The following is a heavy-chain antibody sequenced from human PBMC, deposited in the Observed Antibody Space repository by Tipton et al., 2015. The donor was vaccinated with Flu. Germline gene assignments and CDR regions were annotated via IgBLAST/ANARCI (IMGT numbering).Heavy chain of an antibody. D-gene: IGHD6-19*01. CDR2: IYYSGST. J-gene: IGHJ4*02. Sequence: TLSLTCTVSGGSISSSSYYWGWIRQPPGKGLEWIGSIYYSGSTYYNPSLKSRVTISVDTSKNQFSLKLSSVTAADTAVYYCARRVGVSQYSSGWYGSLDYWGQGTLVTVSS. CDR3: ARRVGVSQYSSGWYGSLDY. CDR1: GGSISSSSYY. V-gene: IGHV4-39*01.